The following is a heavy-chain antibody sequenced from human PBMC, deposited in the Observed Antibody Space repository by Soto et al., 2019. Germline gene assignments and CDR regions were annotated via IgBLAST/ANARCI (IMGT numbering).Heavy chain of an antibody. D-gene: IGHD3-9*01. CDR1: GGSISSSGYY. V-gene: IGHV4-39*07. CDR3: ARGHYDILTGYYTDYYYYGMDV. Sequence: SETLSLTCTVSGGSISSSGYYWGWIRQPPGKGLEWIGSIYYSGSTYYNPSLKSRVTISVDTSKNQFSLKLSSVTAADTAVYYCARGHYDILTGYYTDYYYYGMDVWGQGTTVT. J-gene: IGHJ6*02. CDR2: IYYSGST.